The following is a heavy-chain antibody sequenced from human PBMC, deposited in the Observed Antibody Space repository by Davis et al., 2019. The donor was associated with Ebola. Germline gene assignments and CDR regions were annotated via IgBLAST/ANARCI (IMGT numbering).Heavy chain of an antibody. Sequence: ITKDNSTNTLYLQMNSLRAEDTAVYYCARGDGFNGMDVWGQGTTVTVSS. V-gene: IGHV3-53*01. D-gene: IGHD3-10*01. CDR3: ARGDGFNGMDV. J-gene: IGHJ6*02.